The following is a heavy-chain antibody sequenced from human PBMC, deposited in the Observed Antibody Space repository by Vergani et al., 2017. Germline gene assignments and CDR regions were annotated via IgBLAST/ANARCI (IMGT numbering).Heavy chain of an antibody. CDR3: ARFSSSWCVDY. V-gene: IGHV4-59*08. D-gene: IGHD6-13*01. CDR1: GGSISSYY. J-gene: IGHJ4*02. Sequence: QVQLQESGPGLVKPSETLSLTCTVSGGSISSYYWSWIRQPPGKGLEWIGSIYHSGSTYYNPSLKSRVTISVDTSKNQFSLKLSSVTAADTAVYYCARFSSSWCVDYWGQGTLVTVSS. CDR2: IYHSGST.